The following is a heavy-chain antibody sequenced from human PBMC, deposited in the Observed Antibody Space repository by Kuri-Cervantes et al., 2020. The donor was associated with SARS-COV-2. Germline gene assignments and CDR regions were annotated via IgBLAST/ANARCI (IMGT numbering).Heavy chain of an antibody. CDR1: GGSISSYY. V-gene: IGHV4-59*01. CDR3: ARGSPAIYYFGIDV. Sequence: SETLSLTCTVSGGSISSYYWSWIRQPPGKGLEWIEYIYYSGGTNYNPSLKSRVTISVDTSKNQFSLKLSSATAADTAIYYCARGSPAIYYFGIDVWGQGTTVTVSS. CDR2: IYYSGGT. J-gene: IGHJ6*02.